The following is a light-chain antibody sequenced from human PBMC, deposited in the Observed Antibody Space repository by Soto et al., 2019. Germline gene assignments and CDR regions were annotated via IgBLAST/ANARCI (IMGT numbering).Light chain of an antibody. CDR2: GAS. Sequence: EIVMTQSPATLSVSPGERATLSCRASQSVSSTLAWYQHKPGQAPRLLISGASTRATGIPARFSGSGSGTDFTLTISSLQSAEFAVYYCQQYNSWPLTFGGGTKVEI. CDR3: QQYNSWPLT. CDR1: QSVSST. V-gene: IGKV3-15*01. J-gene: IGKJ4*01.